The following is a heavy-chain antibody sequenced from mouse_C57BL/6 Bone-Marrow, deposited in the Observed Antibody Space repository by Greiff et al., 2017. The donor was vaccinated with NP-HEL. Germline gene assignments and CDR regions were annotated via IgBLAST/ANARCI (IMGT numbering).Heavy chain of an antibody. J-gene: IGHJ1*03. CDR2: IYPRDGST. Sequence: VKLMESGPELVKPGASVKLSCKASGYTFTSYDINWVKQRPGQGLEWIGWIYPRDGSTKYNEKFKGKATLTVDTSSSTAYMELHSLTSEDSAVYFCARCFITTVDWYFDVWGTGTTVTVSS. D-gene: IGHD1-1*01. CDR3: ARCFITTVDWYFDV. V-gene: IGHV1-85*01. CDR1: GYTFTSYD.